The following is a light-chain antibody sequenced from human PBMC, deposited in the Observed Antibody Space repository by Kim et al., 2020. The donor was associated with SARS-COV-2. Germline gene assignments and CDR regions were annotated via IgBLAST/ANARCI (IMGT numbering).Light chain of an antibody. CDR2: DVN. CDR1: SSDVGAYNY. CDR3: SSYTRSVTCV. J-gene: IGLJ3*02. Sequence: QSVLTQPASVSGSPGQSITISCTGTSSDVGAYNYVSWYQQHPGTAPKLIIYDVNKWPSGLSNRFSGSKSGNTASLTISGLQAEDEADYYCSSYTRSVTCVFGGGTKVTVL. V-gene: IGLV2-14*01.